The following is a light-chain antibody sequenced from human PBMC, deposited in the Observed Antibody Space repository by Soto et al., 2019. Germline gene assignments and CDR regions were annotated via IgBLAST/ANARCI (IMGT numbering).Light chain of an antibody. Sequence: DVVMTQSPLFLPVTLGQPASISCRSSQSLIHSEGNTYLSWFQQRPGQSPRRLIYEVSDRDSGVPDRFTGSGSGTDFTLKISRVEAEDVGVYYCLQGTHWPWTFGQGTEVEIK. CDR1: QSLIHSEGNTY. CDR3: LQGTHWPWT. CDR2: EVS. J-gene: IGKJ1*01. V-gene: IGKV2-30*02.